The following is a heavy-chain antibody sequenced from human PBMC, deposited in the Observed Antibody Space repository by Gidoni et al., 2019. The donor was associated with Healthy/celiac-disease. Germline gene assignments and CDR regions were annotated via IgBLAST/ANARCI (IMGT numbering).Heavy chain of an antibody. CDR2: TYYRSKWYN. V-gene: IGHV6-1*01. CDR1: GDSVSSNRAA. CDR3: AREGIAAAGTGNYYYYMDV. Sequence: QVQLQQSGPGLVKPSPTLSLTCAISGDSVSSNRAAWNWIRQSPSRGLEWLGRTYYRSKWYNDYAVSVKSRITINPDTSKNQFSLQLNSVTPEDTAVYYCAREGIAAAGTGNYYYYMDVWGKGTTVTVSS. D-gene: IGHD6-13*01. J-gene: IGHJ6*03.